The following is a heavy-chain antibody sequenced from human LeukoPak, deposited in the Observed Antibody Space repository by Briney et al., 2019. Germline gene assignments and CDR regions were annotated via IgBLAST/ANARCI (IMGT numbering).Heavy chain of an antibody. V-gene: IGHV3-21*01. CDR2: ISSSSSYI. D-gene: IGHD3-22*01. CDR1: GFTFSSYS. J-gene: IGHJ4*02. Sequence: GGSLRLSCAASGFTFSSYSMNWVRQAPGKGLEWVSSISSSSSYIYYADSVKGRFTISRDNAKNSLYLQMNSLRAEDTAVYYCARDTLRLDSSGYMYWGQGTLVTVSS. CDR3: ARDTLRLDSSGYMY.